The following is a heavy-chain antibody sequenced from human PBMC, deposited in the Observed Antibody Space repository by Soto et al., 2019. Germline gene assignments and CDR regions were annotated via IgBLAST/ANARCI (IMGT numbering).Heavy chain of an antibody. V-gene: IGHV1-2*04. D-gene: IGHD6-19*01. CDR1: GYTFTGYY. J-gene: IGHJ5*02. Sequence: QVQLVQSGAEVKKPGASVKVSCKASGYTFTGYYMHWVRQAPGQGLEWMGWINPNSGGTNYAQKFQGWVTMTRDTSISTAYMELSRLRSDDTAVYYCARESSGLGLKDWFDPWGQGTLVTVSS. CDR3: ARESSGLGLKDWFDP. CDR2: INPNSGGT.